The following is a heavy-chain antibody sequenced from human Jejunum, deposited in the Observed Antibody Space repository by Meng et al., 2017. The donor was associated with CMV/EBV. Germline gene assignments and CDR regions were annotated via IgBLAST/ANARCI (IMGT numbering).Heavy chain of an antibody. D-gene: IGHD6-19*01. Sequence: KASGYIFIDYYRHWVREAPGQGLEWMGWIDSNSGETNSAQKFSGRVTLTRDTSITTAYMEVISLRSDDTAVYYCAREQTVSGSRGLDYWGQGTLVTVSS. CDR2: IDSNSGET. J-gene: IGHJ4*02. CDR3: AREQTVSGSRGLDY. V-gene: IGHV1-2*02. CDR1: GYIFIDYY.